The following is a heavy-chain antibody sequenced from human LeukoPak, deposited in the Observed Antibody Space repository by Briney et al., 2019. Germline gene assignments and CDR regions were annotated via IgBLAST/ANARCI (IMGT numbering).Heavy chain of an antibody. Sequence: GGSLRLSCAASGFTVSSNYMDWVRQAPGKGLEWVSVIYGGGNIYYADSVKGRFTISRDNSKNTLYLQMNSLRAEDTAVYYCARGAGYNYPYYFDYWGQGTLVTVSS. CDR1: GFTVSSNY. CDR2: IYGGGNI. CDR3: ARGAGYNYPYYFDY. V-gene: IGHV3-53*01. J-gene: IGHJ4*02. D-gene: IGHD5-24*01.